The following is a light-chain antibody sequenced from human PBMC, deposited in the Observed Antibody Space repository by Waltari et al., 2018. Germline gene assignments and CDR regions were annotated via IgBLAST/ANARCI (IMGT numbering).Light chain of an antibody. J-gene: IGKJ4*01. CDR1: QRASSY. V-gene: IGKV3-11*01. CDR2: DAS. CDR3: QQRSNWPLT. Sequence: EIVLTQSPATLSLSPGERATLPCRASQRASSYLAWYQQKPGQAPRLLIYDASNRATGIPARFSGSGSGTDFTLTISSLEPEDFAVYYCQQRSNWPLTFGGGTKVEIK.